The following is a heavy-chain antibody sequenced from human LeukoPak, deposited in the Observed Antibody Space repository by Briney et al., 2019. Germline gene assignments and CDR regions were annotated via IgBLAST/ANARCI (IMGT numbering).Heavy chain of an antibody. CDR1: GGSFSGYY. CDR3: ARDTPSYGSLGY. V-gene: IGHV4-34*01. J-gene: IGHJ4*02. Sequence: SETLSLTCAVYGGSFSGYYWSWIRQPPGKGLEWIGEINHSGSTNYNLSLKSRVTISVDTSKNQFSLKLSSVTAADTAVYYCARDTPSYGSLGYWGQGTLVTVSS. D-gene: IGHD5-18*01. CDR2: INHSGST.